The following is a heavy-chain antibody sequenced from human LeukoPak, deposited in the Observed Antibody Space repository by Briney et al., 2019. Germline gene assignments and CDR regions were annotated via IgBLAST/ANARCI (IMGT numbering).Heavy chain of an antibody. J-gene: IGHJ3*02. CDR1: GGSISSYY. V-gene: IGHV4-34*01. CDR3: ASCLSYYFDTSGHQVRDAFDI. Sequence: SETLSLTCTVSGGSISSYYWSWVRQPPGKGLEWIGEINHSGSTNYNPSLKSRVTISVDTSKNQFSLKLSSVTAADTAVYYCASCLSYYFDTSGHQVRDAFDIWGQGTMVTVSS. D-gene: IGHD3-22*01. CDR2: INHSGST.